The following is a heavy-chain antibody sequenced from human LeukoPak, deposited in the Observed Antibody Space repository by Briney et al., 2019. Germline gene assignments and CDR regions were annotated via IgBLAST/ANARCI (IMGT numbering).Heavy chain of an antibody. V-gene: IGHV3-7*03. CDR1: GFTFSIYW. J-gene: IGHJ6*03. CDR3: ARGPPRGKYYYMDV. CDR2: INQDGSQK. Sequence: PGGSLRLSCAASGFTFSIYWMSWVRQAPGKGLEWVANINQDGSQKYYVDSVEGRFTISRDNAKNSLYLQMNSLTAGDTAVYYCARGPPRGKYYYMDVWGKGTTVTVSS. D-gene: IGHD1-1*01.